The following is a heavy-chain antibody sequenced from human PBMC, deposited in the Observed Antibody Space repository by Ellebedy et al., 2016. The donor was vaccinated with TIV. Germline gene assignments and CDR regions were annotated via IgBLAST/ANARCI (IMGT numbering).Heavy chain of an antibody. CDR3: ARRARSPV. J-gene: IGHJ4*02. CDR2: IGETGSDI. V-gene: IGHV3-11*06. D-gene: IGHD2-2*01. CDR1: GFPFSDYY. Sequence: GESLKISCAVSGFPFSDYYMSWIRQAPGKGLEYIAYIGETGSDIMYADSVKGRFTISRDNAQSSLYLQMNNLRAEDTAFYYCARRARSPVWGQGTPVIVSS.